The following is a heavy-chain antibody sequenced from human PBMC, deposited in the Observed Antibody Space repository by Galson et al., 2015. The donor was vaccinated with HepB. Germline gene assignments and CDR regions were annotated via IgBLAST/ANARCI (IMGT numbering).Heavy chain of an antibody. J-gene: IGHJ6*02. CDR1: GYTFTSYD. Sequence: SVKVSCKASGYTFTSYDINWVRQATGQGLEWMGWMNPNSGNTGYAQKFQGRVTMTRNTSISTAYMELSSLRSEDTAVYYCARAGVFLRVLEWLSIDSSPDYYYYGMDVWGQGTTVTVSS. D-gene: IGHD3-3*01. V-gene: IGHV1-8*01. CDR3: ARAGVFLRVLEWLSIDSSPDYYYYGMDV. CDR2: MNPNSGNT.